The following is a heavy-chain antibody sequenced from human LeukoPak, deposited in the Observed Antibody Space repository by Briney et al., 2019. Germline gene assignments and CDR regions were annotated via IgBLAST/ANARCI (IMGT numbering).Heavy chain of an antibody. V-gene: IGHV3-23*01. CDR3: AKRPTSGYFVFDS. J-gene: IGHJ4*02. CDR1: GFTFTNNA. CDR2: ISGSGGST. D-gene: IGHD3-22*01. Sequence: AGRSLRLSCAASGFTFTNNAMSWVRQAPGKGLELVSDISGSGGSTYYADSVKGRFTISRDNSKNTLYLQMDSLRAEDSAVYYCAKRPTSGYFVFDSWGQGTLVTVSS.